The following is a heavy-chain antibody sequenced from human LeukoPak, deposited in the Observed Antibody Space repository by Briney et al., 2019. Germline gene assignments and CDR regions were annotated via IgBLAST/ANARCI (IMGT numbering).Heavy chain of an antibody. V-gene: IGHV3-43*01. D-gene: IGHD3-10*02. J-gene: IGHJ4*02. CDR3: AKELDTMFFDY. Sequence: GGSLRLSCETSGFTFGRYTIHWVRQAPGKGLEWVSLAGWAGGTTYYSDSVRGRFTISRDSGKNSVYLQMNSLTTDDTAFYFCAKELDTMFFDYWGQGALVTVSS. CDR1: GFTFGRYT. CDR2: AGWAGGTT.